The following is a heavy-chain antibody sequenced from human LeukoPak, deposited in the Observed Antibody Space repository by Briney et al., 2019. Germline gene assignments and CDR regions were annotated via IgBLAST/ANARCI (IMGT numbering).Heavy chain of an antibody. CDR2: IYYSGST. D-gene: IGHD3-3*01. J-gene: IGHJ5*02. V-gene: IGHV4-34*01. CDR3: ARAPYDFWSGYKNWFDP. CDR1: GGSFSGYY. Sequence: SETLSLTCAVYGGSFSGYYWGWIRQPPGKGLEWIGSIYYSGSTYYNPSLKSRVTISVDTSKNQFSLKLSSVTAADTAVYYCARAPYDFWSGYKNWFDPWGQGTLVTVSS.